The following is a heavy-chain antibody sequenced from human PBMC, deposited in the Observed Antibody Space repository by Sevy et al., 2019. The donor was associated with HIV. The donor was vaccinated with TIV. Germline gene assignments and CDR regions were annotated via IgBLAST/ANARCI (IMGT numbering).Heavy chain of an antibody. CDR3: ASVRPCGGDCYFFDT. Sequence: ASVKVSCKASGGTLNNYGMNWVRQAPGQGLDWMGGVIPSVGIASYAQKIQGIAAITADESTSTISLEVGRLRSDDTAVYFCASVRPCGGDCYFFDTWGQGTLVTVSS. CDR1: GGTLNNYG. V-gene: IGHV1-69*10. CDR2: VIPSVGIA. J-gene: IGHJ4*02. D-gene: IGHD2-21*02.